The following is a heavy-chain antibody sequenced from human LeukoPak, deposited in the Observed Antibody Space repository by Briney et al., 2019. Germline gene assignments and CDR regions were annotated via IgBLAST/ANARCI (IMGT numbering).Heavy chain of an antibody. D-gene: IGHD4-17*01. V-gene: IGHV3-23*01. Sequence: PGGSLRLSCAASGFTFSSYGMSWVRQAPGEGLEWVSAISGSGGSTYYADSVKGRFTISRDNSKNTLYLQMNSLRAEDTAVHYCAKAALGYGDYYYYYYMDVWGKGTTVTVSS. CDR2: ISGSGGST. CDR3: AKAALGYGDYYYYYYMDV. J-gene: IGHJ6*03. CDR1: GFTFSSYG.